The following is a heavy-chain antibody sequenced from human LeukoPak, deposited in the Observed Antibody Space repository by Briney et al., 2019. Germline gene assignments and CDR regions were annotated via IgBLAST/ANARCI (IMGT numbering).Heavy chain of an antibody. V-gene: IGHV4-34*01. Sequence: SETLSLTCAVYGGSFSGYYWSWIRQPPGKGLEWIGEINHSGSTNYNPSLKSRVTISVDTSKNQFSLKLSSVTAADTAVYYCARDISVVRADWFDPWGQGTLVTASS. D-gene: IGHD2-21*01. CDR3: ARDISVVRADWFDP. CDR1: GGSFSGYY. J-gene: IGHJ5*02. CDR2: INHSGST.